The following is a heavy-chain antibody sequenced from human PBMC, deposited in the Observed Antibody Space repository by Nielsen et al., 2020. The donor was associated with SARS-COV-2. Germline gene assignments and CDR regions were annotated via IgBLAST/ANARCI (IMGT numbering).Heavy chain of an antibody. CDR2: VFHGGST. V-gene: IGHV4-4*02. J-gene: IGHJ4*02. CDR1: GGSITSHSW. Sequence: SETLSLTCTVSGGSITSHSWWSWVRQPPGKGLQWIGHVFHGGSTTYSPSLMGRVTMSTDKSNNQFSLELTSVTAADTAVYYCARDCSCGLGSSPSYYFDYWGQGTLVTVSS. CDR3: ARDCSCGLGSSPSYYFDY. D-gene: IGHD7-27*01.